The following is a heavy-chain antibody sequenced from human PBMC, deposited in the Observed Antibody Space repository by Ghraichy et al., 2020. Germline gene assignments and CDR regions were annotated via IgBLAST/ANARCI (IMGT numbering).Heavy chain of an antibody. D-gene: IGHD3-22*01. J-gene: IGHJ4*02. CDR1: GFSLRTSAVG. V-gene: IGHV2-5*02. CDR3: AHSNSLYYYVSSGYYPVFDY. Sequence: SGPTLVKPTQTLTLTCTFSGFSLRTSAVGVGWIRQPPGKALEWLALIYWDDDKRYSPSLKSRLTITKDTSKNQVVLTMTNMDPVDTATYYCAHSNSLYYYVSSGYYPVFDYWGQGTLVTVSS. CDR2: IYWDDDK.